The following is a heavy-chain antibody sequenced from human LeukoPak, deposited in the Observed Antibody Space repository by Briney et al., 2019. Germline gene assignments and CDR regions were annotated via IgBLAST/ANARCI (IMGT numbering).Heavy chain of an antibody. J-gene: IGHJ3*02. D-gene: IGHD3-10*01. Sequence: SETLSLTCAVSGGSFSDSSWTWIRQPPGKGLEWIGDINHGGSTSYNPSLKSRVTISVDTSKNQFSLKLSSVTAADTAVYYCARVWSTTDAFDIWGQGTMVTVSS. CDR3: ARVWSTTDAFDI. CDR1: GGSFSDSS. V-gene: IGHV4-34*01. CDR2: INHGGST.